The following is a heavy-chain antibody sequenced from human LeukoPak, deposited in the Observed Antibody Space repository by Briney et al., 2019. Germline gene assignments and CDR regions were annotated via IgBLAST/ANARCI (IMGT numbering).Heavy chain of an antibody. CDR3: ANYYGSGSFRNWFDP. V-gene: IGHV3-48*04. CDR1: GFNFNEYS. J-gene: IGHJ5*02. Sequence: GGSLRLSCAASGFNFNEYSINWVRQAPGKGLEWISYISGSGTTIYYAASVKGRCTTSRDNAQNLAYLQMNSLRAEDTAVYYCANYYGSGSFRNWFDPWGQGTLVTVSS. CDR2: ISGSGTTI. D-gene: IGHD3-10*01.